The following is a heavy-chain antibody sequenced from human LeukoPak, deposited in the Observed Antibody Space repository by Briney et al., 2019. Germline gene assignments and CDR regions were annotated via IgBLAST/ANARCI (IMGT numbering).Heavy chain of an antibody. CDR3: ARGLSGYSYGYYFDY. CDR2: ISYSGST. CDR1: GGSIHSYY. D-gene: IGHD5-18*01. V-gene: IGHV4-59*13. Sequence: SETLSLTCTVSGGSIHSYYWSWIRQPPGKGLEWIGYISYSGSTYYNPSLKSRVTISLGTSKNQFSLRLTSVTAADTAMYYCARGLSGYSYGYYFDYWGQGTLFTVSS. J-gene: IGHJ4*02.